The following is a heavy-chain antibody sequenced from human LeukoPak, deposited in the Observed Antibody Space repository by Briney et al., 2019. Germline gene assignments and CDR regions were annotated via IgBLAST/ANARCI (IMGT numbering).Heavy chain of an antibody. CDR2: IWYDGSNK. CDR3: ARDPRLEMEGYFDY. J-gene: IGHJ4*02. V-gene: IGHV3-33*01. Sequence: GGSLRLSCAASGFTFSSYGMHWVRQAPGKGLEWVAVIWYDGSNKYYADSVKGRFTISRDNSKNTLYLQMNSLRAEDTAVYYCARDPRLEMEGYFDYWGQGTLVTVSS. CDR1: GFTFSSYG. D-gene: IGHD5-24*01.